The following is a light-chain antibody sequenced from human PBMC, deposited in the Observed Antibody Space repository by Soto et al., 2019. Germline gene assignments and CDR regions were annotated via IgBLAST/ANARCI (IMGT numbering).Light chain of an antibody. CDR3: QQYGSSPST. CDR2: DAS. J-gene: IGKJ2*01. V-gene: IGKV3-20*01. Sequence: EIVLTQSPGTLSLSPGERATLSCRASQSVTSNNLGWYQQKPGQAPRLLIYDASSRATGIPERFSGSGSGTDFTLTISRLDPEDFAVYYCQQYGSSPSTFGQGTKLEI. CDR1: QSVTSNN.